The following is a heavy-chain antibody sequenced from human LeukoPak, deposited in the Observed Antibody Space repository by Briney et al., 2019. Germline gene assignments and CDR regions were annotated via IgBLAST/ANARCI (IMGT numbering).Heavy chain of an antibody. J-gene: IGHJ6*02. CDR1: GGTFSSYA. Sequence: GASVTVSCKASGGTFSSYAISWVRQAPGQGLEWMGGIIPTFGTANYAQKFQGRVTITADESTSTAYMELSSLRSEDTAVYYCARTGYCSGGSCYSRGYYYYGMDVWGQGTTVTVSS. CDR2: IIPTFGTA. V-gene: IGHV1-69*13. CDR3: ARTGYCSGGSCYSRGYYYYGMDV. D-gene: IGHD2-15*01.